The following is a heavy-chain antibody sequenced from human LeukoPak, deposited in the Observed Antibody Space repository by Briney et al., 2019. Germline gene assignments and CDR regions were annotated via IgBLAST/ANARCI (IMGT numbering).Heavy chain of an antibody. Sequence: PSETLSLTCAVYGGSFSGYYWSWIRQPPGKGLEWIGEINHSGSTNYNPPLKSRVTISVDTSKNQFSLKLSSVTAADTAVYYCARGRAIFGVVNPFDYWGQGTLVTVSS. CDR3: ARGRAIFGVVNPFDY. CDR1: GGSFSGYY. J-gene: IGHJ4*02. D-gene: IGHD3-3*01. V-gene: IGHV4-34*01. CDR2: INHSGST.